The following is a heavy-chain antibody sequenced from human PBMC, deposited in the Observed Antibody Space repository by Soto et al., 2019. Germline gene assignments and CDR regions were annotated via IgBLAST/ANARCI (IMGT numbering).Heavy chain of an antibody. V-gene: IGHV4-4*01. CDR2: VFHGGTT. D-gene: IGHD4-4*01. J-gene: IGHJ4*02. CDR3: ATDRRNFDVSFDD. CDR1: GDSISSNNW. Sequence: QVQLQESGPGLVQPSGTLSLTCGVFGDSISSNNWWSWVRQSPGRGLEWIGEVFHGGTTNYNPCLKSRVSVTVDKSMNQFTHRLRSLTAADTDVECGATDRRNFDVSFDDWGQGILVTVSA.